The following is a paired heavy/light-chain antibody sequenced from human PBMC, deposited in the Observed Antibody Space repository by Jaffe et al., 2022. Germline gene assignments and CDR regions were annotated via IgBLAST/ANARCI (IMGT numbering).Heavy chain of an antibody. CDR3: ARQLRPNCSGGSCYGAYFDY. CDR1: GGSISSSSYY. J-gene: IGHJ4*02. Sequence: QLQLQESGPGLVKPSETLSLTCTVSGGSISSSSYYWGWIRQPPGKGLEWIGSIYYSGSTYYNPSLKSRVTISVDTSKNQFSLKLSSVTAADTAVYYCARQLRPNCSGGSCYGAYFDYWGQGTLVTVSS. V-gene: IGHV4-39*01. D-gene: IGHD2-15*01. CDR2: IYYSGST.
Light chain of an antibody. V-gene: IGLV2-18*01. Sequence: QSALTQPPSVSGSPGQSVTISCTGTSSDVGSYNRVSWYQQPPGTAPKLMIYEVSNRPSGVPDRFSGSKSGNTASLTISGLQAEDEADYYCSLYTSSSTYVFGGGTKLTVL. J-gene: IGLJ2*01. CDR1: SSDVGSYNR. CDR3: SLYTSSSTYV. CDR2: EVS.